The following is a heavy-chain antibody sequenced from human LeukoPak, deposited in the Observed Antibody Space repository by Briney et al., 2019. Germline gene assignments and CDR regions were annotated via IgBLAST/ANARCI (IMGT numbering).Heavy chain of an antibody. Sequence: SETLCLTCTVSGASFSRSDYFWGCLRQPPGKGLEWIGSIYYSGSTYYSPSLKGRVTISVDTSKNQFSLKLNSVTAADTAVYYCARSSEYGDPFNYWGQGTLVTVSS. CDR1: GASFSRSDYF. CDR3: ARSSEYGDPFNY. V-gene: IGHV4-39*01. D-gene: IGHD4-17*01. CDR2: IYYSGST. J-gene: IGHJ4*02.